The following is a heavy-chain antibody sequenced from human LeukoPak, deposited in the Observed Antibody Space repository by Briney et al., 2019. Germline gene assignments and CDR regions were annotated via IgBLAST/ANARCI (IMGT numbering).Heavy chain of an antibody. J-gene: IGHJ4*02. CDR3: ARAQWLVRGPYY. CDR1: GGSISSSSYY. D-gene: IGHD6-19*01. Sequence: SETLSLTCTVSGGSISSSSYYWGWIRQPPGKGLEWIGSIYYSGSTYYNPSLKSRVTISVDTSKNQFSLKLSSVTAADTAVYYCARAQWLVRGPYYWGQGTLVTVSS. V-gene: IGHV4-39*07. CDR2: IYYSGST.